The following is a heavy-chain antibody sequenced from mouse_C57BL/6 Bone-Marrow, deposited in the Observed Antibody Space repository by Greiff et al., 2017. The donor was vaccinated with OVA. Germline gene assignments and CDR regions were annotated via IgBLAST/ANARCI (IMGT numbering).Heavy chain of an antibody. Sequence: QVQLQQSGAELARPGASVKLSCKASGYTFTSYGISWVKQRTGQGLEWIGEIYPRSGNTYYNEKFKGKATLTADKSSSTAYMELRSLTSEDSAVYYCARFTTVVVRYAMDYWGQGTSVTVSS. CDR2: IYPRSGNT. CDR1: GYTFTSYG. V-gene: IGHV1-81*01. D-gene: IGHD1-1*01. J-gene: IGHJ4*01. CDR3: ARFTTVVVRYAMDY.